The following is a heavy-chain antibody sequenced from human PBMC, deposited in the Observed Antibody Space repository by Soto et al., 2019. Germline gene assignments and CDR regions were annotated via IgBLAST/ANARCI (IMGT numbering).Heavy chain of an antibody. CDR1: GFTFDDYA. J-gene: IGHJ4*02. CDR3: AKGEFMVRGPTLDY. Sequence: GGSLRLSCAASGFTFDDYAMHWVRQAPGKGLEWVSGISWNSGSIGYADSVKGRFTISRDNAKNSLYLQMNSLRAEDTALYYCAKGEFMVRGPTLDYWGQGTLVTVSS. CDR2: ISWNSGSI. V-gene: IGHV3-9*01. D-gene: IGHD3-10*01.